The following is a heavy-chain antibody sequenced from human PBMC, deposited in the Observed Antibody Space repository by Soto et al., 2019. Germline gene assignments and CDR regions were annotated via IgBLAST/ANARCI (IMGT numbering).Heavy chain of an antibody. D-gene: IGHD3-10*01. Sequence: GESLKISCAASGFTFSNAWMNWVRQAPGKGLEWVGRIKSKTDGGTTDYAAPVKGRFTISRDDSKNTLYLQMNSLKTEDTAVYYCTTGVGYYGSGSPDDYWGQGTLVTVSS. CDR3: TTGVGYYGSGSPDDY. J-gene: IGHJ4*02. CDR1: GFTFSNAW. CDR2: IKSKTDGGTT. V-gene: IGHV3-15*07.